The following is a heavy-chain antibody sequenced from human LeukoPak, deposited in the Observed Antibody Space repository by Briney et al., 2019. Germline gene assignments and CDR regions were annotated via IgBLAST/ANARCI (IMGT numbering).Heavy chain of an antibody. V-gene: IGHV3-30-3*01. D-gene: IGHD3-16*02. CDR3: ARDVNDYVWGSYRSSYYYYYYGMDV. Sequence: GGSLRLSCAASGFTFSSYAMHWVRQAPGKGLEWVAVISSDGINKYYADSVRGRFTISRDNSNNTLYLQMNSLRAEDTAVYYCARDVNDYVWGSYRSSYYYYYYGMDVWGQGTTVTVSS. CDR1: GFTFSSYA. CDR2: ISSDGINK. J-gene: IGHJ6*02.